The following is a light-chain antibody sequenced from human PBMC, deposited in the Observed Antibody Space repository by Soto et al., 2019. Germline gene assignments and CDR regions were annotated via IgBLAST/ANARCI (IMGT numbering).Light chain of an antibody. V-gene: IGKV4-1*01. CDR3: QQYYSAHS. CDR2: WAS. CDR1: QSVLYTAINKNY. Sequence: DTVMTQSPDSLTVSLGERATINCKSSQSVLYTAINKNYLGWYQQKPGQPPKLLIYWASTRASGVPDRFIGSGSGTHFTLTISSLQVEDVAVYYCQQYYSAHSFGQGTKLEFK. J-gene: IGKJ2*03.